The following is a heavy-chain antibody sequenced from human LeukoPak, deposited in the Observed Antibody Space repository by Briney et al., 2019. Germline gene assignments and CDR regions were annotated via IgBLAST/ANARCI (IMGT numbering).Heavy chain of an antibody. D-gene: IGHD6-13*01. CDR1: GGSINRDNYY. V-gene: IGHV4-61*02. J-gene: IGHJ5*02. CDR3: ARDGGSSWFSIWFDP. CDR2: IYTSGSA. Sequence: SETLSLTCTVSGGSINRDNYYWPWIRQPAGKGLEWIGRIYTSGSANYNPSLKSRVTISVDTSKNQYSLKLNSVTAADTAMYYCARDGGSSWFSIWFDPWGQGTLVTVSS.